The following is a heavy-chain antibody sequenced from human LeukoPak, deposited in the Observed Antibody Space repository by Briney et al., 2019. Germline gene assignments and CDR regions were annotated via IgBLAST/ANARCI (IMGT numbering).Heavy chain of an antibody. Sequence: ASVKVSCKASGYTFTSYGISWVRQAPGQGLEWMGWISAYNGNTNYAQKLQGRVTMTTDTSTSTAYMELRSLRSDDTAVYYCARARKVAAPYYMDVWGEGTTVTVSS. V-gene: IGHV1-18*01. J-gene: IGHJ6*03. D-gene: IGHD6-6*01. CDR2: ISAYNGNT. CDR3: ARARKVAAPYYMDV. CDR1: GYTFTSYG.